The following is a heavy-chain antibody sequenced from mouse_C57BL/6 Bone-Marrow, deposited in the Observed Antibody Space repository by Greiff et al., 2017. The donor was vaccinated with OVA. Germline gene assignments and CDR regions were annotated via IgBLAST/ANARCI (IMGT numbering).Heavy chain of an antibody. V-gene: IGHV5-6*02. D-gene: IGHD2-1*01. CDR1: GFTFSSYG. J-gene: IGHJ3*01. CDR3: ARRGGNYVGTFAY. Sequence: DVQLVESGGDLVKPGGSLKLSCAASGFTFSSYGMSWVRQTPDKRLEWVATISSGGSYTYYPDSVKGRFTISRDNAKNTLYLQMSSLKSEDTAMYYCARRGGNYVGTFAYWGQGTLVTVSA. CDR2: ISSGGSYT.